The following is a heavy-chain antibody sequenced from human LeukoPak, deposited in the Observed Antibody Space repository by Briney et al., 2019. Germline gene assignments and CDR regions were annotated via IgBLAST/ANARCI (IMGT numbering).Heavy chain of an antibody. Sequence: SETLSLTCAVYGGSFSGYYWSWIRQPPGKGLEWIGEINHSGSTNYNPSLKSRVTISVDTSKNQFSLKLSSVTAADTAVYYCARGRRLITMTVVVISPLLLDYWGQGTLVTVSS. V-gene: IGHV4-34*01. J-gene: IGHJ4*02. CDR3: ARGRRLITMTVVVISPLLLDY. CDR1: GGSFSGYY. D-gene: IGHD3-22*01. CDR2: INHSGST.